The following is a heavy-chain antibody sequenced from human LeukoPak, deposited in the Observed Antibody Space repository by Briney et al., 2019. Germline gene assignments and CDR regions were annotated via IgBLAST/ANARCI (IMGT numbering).Heavy chain of an antibody. CDR3: ARDHCSGGSCYFDY. V-gene: IGHV1-46*01. D-gene: IGHD2-15*01. CDR1: GYTFTSYY. J-gene: IGHJ4*02. CDR2: INPSGGST. Sequence: GASVKVSCKASGYTFTSYYMHWVRQAPGQGLEWMGIINPSGGSTSYAQKFQGRVTITADESTSTAYMELSSLRSEDTAVYYCARDHCSGGSCYFDYWGQGTLVTVSS.